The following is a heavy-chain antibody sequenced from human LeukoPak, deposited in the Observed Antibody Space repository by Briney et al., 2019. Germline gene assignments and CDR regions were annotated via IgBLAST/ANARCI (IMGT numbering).Heavy chain of an antibody. Sequence: SVKVSCKASGGTFSSYAISWVRQAPGQGLEWMGGIIPVFGTSNYAQKFQGRVTITADESTRTAYMELSRLRSDDTAVYFCASGRTIFYYYMDVWGKGTTVTVSS. CDR3: ASGRTIFYYYMDV. CDR1: GGTFSSYA. CDR2: IIPVFGTS. J-gene: IGHJ6*03. V-gene: IGHV1-69*13. D-gene: IGHD3-3*02.